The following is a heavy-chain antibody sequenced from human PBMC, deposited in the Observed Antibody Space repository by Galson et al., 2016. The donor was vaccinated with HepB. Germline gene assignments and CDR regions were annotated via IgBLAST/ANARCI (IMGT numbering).Heavy chain of an antibody. CDR1: GDSIGSSSYH. Sequence: VSGDSIGSSSYHWAWIRQPPGKGLEWIGSIYYVGRAYYRSSLKSRLTISLDPAKNHISLNLTSVTAADTAVYYCATVPGWESGIYDHWGQGTLVSVSS. V-gene: IGHV4-39*02. CDR2: IYYVGRA. D-gene: IGHD1-26*01. CDR3: ATVPGWESGIYDH. J-gene: IGHJ4*02.